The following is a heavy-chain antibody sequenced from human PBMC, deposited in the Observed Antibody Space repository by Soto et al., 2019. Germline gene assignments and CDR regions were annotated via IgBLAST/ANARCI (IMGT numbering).Heavy chain of an antibody. CDR2: IDPSDSYT. CDR3: ARRGYCGGGSCYFISSAFDI. Sequence: GESLKISCKGSGYSFTSYWISWVRQMPGKGLEWMGRIDPSDSYTNYSPSFQGHVTISADKSISTAYLQWSSLKASDTAMYYCARRGYCGGGSCYFISSAFDIWGQGTMVTVSS. D-gene: IGHD2-15*01. J-gene: IGHJ3*02. V-gene: IGHV5-10-1*01. CDR1: GYSFTSYW.